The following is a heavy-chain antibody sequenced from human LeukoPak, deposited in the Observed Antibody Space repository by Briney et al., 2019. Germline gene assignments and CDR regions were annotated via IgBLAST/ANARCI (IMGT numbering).Heavy chain of an antibody. Sequence: GGSLRLSCAASGFTFIDYDMHWVRQVIGKGLEWVTAIGIRGDTHYSGSVKGRFTISRENAESSLYLQMNSLRAEDTAVYYCARGGIQVSGIDEFDYWGQGTLVTVSS. D-gene: IGHD6-19*01. CDR3: ARGGIQVSGIDEFDY. V-gene: IGHV3-13*01. CDR1: GFTFIDYD. CDR2: IGIRGDT. J-gene: IGHJ4*02.